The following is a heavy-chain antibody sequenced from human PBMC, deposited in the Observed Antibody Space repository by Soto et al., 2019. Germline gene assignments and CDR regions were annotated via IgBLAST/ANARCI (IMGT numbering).Heavy chain of an antibody. CDR3: ARQVSSAWPPYYYDMDV. Sequence: QVQLQESGPGLVKPSETLSLTCTVSGGSISSYFWSWIRQPPGRGLEWIGHIHYSGSTNYNPSLKSRVTISVDTSKHQVSLKLSSVTAADTAMYFCARQVSSAWPPYYYDMDVWGQGTTVTVS. D-gene: IGHD6-25*01. CDR1: GGSISSYF. V-gene: IGHV4-59*08. CDR2: IHYSGST. J-gene: IGHJ6*02.